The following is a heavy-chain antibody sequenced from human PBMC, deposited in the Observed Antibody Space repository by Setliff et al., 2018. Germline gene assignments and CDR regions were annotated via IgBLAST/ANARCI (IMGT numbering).Heavy chain of an antibody. CDR1: GGTFSSYA. J-gene: IGHJ5*02. CDR3: ARFRCSGGSCNFDRYSCWFDP. Sequence: ASVKDSCKASGGTFSSYAISWVRQAPGQGLEWMGGIIPIFGTANYAQKFQGRVTITADESTSTAYMELSSLRSEDTAGYYCARFRCSGGSCNFDRYSCWFDPWGQGTLVTVSS. D-gene: IGHD2-15*01. CDR2: IIPIFGTA. V-gene: IGHV1-69*13.